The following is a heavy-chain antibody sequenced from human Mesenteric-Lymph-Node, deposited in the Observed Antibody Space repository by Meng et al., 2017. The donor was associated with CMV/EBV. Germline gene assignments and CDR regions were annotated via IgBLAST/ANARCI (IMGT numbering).Heavy chain of an antibody. CDR1: VGSIRSNSW. J-gene: IGHJ5*02. Sequence: CAVSVGSIRSNSWCSWVRPPPGKGLEWIGEIYHSGSPTYNPSLKSRVIISVDKSKNQFSLKVSSVTAADTAVYYCASWSAANWFDPWGPGTLVTVSS. CDR2: IYHSGSP. V-gene: IGHV4-4*02. D-gene: IGHD6-13*01. CDR3: ASWSAANWFDP.